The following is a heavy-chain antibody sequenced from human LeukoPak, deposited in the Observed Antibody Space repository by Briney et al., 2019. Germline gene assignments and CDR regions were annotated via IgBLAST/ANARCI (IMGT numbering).Heavy chain of an antibody. CDR2: IKSKTDGWTT. D-gene: IGHD3-10*01. Sequence: PGGSLRLSCAASGFTFSNAWMSWVRQAPGKGLEWVGRIKSKTDGWTTDYAAPVKGGFTISRDDSKNTLYLQMNSLKTEDTAVYYCTTDRIPPYYYGSGSYYSPFDYWGQGTLVTVSS. CDR3: TTDRIPPYYYGSGSYYSPFDY. CDR1: GFTFSNAW. V-gene: IGHV3-15*01. J-gene: IGHJ4*02.